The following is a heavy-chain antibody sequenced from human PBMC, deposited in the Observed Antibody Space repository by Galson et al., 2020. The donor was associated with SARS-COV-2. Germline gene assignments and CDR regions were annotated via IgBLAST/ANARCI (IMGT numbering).Heavy chain of an antibody. J-gene: IGHJ6*02. D-gene: IGHD2-2*01. Sequence: SETLSLTCAVSGGSISNNNYYWAWIRQPPGTGLEWIGNVFHSGSTYYNPSLKSRVTISVDTSKNQFSLNLIPVTAADTAVYYCARLGVVVVPSAISGGYGMDVWGQGTTVAVSS. CDR1: GGSISNNNYY. CDR3: ARLGVVVVPSAISGGYGMDV. CDR2: VFHSGST. V-gene: IGHV4-39*01.